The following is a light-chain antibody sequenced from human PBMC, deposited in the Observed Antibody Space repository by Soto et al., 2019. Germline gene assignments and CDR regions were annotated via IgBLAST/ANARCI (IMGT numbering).Light chain of an antibody. CDR3: SSYTSSSTSYV. CDR2: DVS. Sequence: LTQPASVSGSPGQSITISCTGTSSDVGGYNYVSWCQQHPGKAPKLMIYDVSNRPSGVSNRFSGSKSGNTASLTISGLQAEDEADYYCSSYTSSSTSYVFGTGTKVTVL. CDR1: SSDVGGYNY. J-gene: IGLJ1*01. V-gene: IGLV2-14*01.